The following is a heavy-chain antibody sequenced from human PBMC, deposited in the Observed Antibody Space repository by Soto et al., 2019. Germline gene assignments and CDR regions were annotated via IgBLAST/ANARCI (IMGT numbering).Heavy chain of an antibody. Sequence: SETLSLTCAVYGGSFSGYYWSWIRQPPGKGLEWIGEINHSGSTNYNPSLKSRVTISVDTSKNQFSLKLSSVTAADTAVYYCARGRGVVVPAAMGRWFDPWGQGTLVTVSS. CDR2: INHSGST. V-gene: IGHV4-34*01. J-gene: IGHJ5*02. CDR3: ARGRGVVVPAAMGRWFDP. D-gene: IGHD2-2*01. CDR1: GGSFSGYY.